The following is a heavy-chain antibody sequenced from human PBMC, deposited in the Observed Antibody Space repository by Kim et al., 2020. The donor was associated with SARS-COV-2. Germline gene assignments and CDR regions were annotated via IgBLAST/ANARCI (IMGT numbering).Heavy chain of an antibody. CDR1: GFTFSSYS. Sequence: GGSLRLSCAASGFTFSSYSMNWVRQAPGKGLELVSYISSSSSTIYYADSVKGRFTISRDNAKNSLYLQMNSLRAEDTAVYYCASQEDSYCSSTSCYEYYDYGMDVWGQGTTVTVSS. V-gene: IGHV3-48*04. CDR3: ASQEDSYCSSTSCYEYYDYGMDV. J-gene: IGHJ6*02. D-gene: IGHD2-2*01. CDR2: ISSSSSTI.